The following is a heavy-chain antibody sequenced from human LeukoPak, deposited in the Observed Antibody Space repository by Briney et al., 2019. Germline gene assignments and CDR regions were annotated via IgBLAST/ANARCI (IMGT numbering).Heavy chain of an antibody. CDR1: GGTFSSYA. V-gene: IGHV1-69*04. J-gene: IGHJ6*02. Sequence: ASVKVSCKASGGTFSSYAISWVRRAPGQGLEWMGRIIPILGIANYAQKFQGRVTITADKSTSTAYMELSSLRSEDTAVYYCARVAYYYYYGMDVWGQGTTVTVSS. CDR2: IIPILGIA. CDR3: ARVAYYYYYGMDV.